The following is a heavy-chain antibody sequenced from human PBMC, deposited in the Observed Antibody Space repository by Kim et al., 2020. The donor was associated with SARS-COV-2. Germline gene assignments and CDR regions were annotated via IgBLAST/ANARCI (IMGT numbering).Heavy chain of an antibody. V-gene: IGHV3-43*01. J-gene: IGHJ4*02. D-gene: IGHD3-3*01. Sequence: VKGRFTITRDNSKNSLYLQMNSLRTEDTALYYCAKDIPTVLRFLEWSPGYWGQGTLVTVSS. CDR3: AKDIPTVLRFLEWSPGY.